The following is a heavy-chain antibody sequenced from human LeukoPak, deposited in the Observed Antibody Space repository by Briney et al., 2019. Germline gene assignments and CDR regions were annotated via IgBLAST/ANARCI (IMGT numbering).Heavy chain of an antibody. J-gene: IGHJ4*02. CDR3: AGCGGDCYSPDS. D-gene: IGHD2-21*01. CDR2: ISTDGTST. CDR1: GFTFSSYW. V-gene: IGHV3-74*01. Sequence: PGGSLRLSCAASGFTFSSYWMHWVRQAPGEGLVWVSRISTDGTSTSYADSVKGRSTISRDNAKNTLYLQMNSPRAEDTAVYYCAGCGGDCYSPDSWGQGALVTVSS.